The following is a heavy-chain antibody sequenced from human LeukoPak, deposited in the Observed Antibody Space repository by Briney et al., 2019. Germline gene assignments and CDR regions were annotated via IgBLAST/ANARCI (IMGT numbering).Heavy chain of an antibody. Sequence: GGSLRLSCAASGFTFNNYEMDWVRQTAGKGLEWVSAVGIGGDTFYAVSVKGRFSMARDNAESSLFLQMNSLRAGDTAVYYCAREGRMGTADAFDVWGQGTMVTVSS. D-gene: IGHD1-14*01. V-gene: IGHV3-13*01. CDR2: VGIGGDT. CDR1: GFTFNNYE. CDR3: AREGRMGTADAFDV. J-gene: IGHJ3*01.